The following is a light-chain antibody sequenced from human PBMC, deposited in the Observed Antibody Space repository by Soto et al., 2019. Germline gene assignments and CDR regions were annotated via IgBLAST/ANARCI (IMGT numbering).Light chain of an antibody. CDR1: TGAVTSDYF. J-gene: IGLJ7*01. V-gene: IGLV7-43*01. Sequence: QTVVTQEPSLTVSPGGTVTLTCAPTTGAVTSDYFPNWFQQKPGQAPRALIFGTSNRHSWTPARFSASLLGGKAALTLSGVQPEDEAEYYCLLYYGGAQAVFRGGTQLTVL. CDR3: LLYYGGAQAV. CDR2: GTS.